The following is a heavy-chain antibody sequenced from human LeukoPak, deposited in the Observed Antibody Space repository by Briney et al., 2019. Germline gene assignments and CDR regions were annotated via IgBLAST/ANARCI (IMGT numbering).Heavy chain of an antibody. CDR3: AKEGGSPYSSGWRFDY. J-gene: IGHJ4*02. Sequence: GGSLRLSCAASGFTFSSYGMHWVRHAPGKGLEWVAVISYDGSNKYYSDSVKGRFTISRDNSKNTLYLQMNSLRAEDTAVYYCAKEGGSPYSSGWRFDYWGQGTLVTVSS. CDR1: GFTFSSYG. V-gene: IGHV3-30*18. CDR2: ISYDGSNK. D-gene: IGHD6-19*01.